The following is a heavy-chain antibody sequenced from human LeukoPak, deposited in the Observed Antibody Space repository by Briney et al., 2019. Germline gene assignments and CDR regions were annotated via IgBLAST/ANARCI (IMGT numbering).Heavy chain of an antibody. V-gene: IGHV4-59*01. CDR3: ARDHYAGNSFFDY. CDR1: GGSISSYY. J-gene: IGHJ4*02. Sequence: SETLSLTCTVSGGSISSYYWSWIRQPPGKGLEWIGYIYYSGSTNYNPSLKSRVTISVDTSKNQFSLKLSSVTAADTAVYYCARDHYAGNSFFDYWGQGTLVTVSS. CDR2: IYYSGST. D-gene: IGHD4-23*01.